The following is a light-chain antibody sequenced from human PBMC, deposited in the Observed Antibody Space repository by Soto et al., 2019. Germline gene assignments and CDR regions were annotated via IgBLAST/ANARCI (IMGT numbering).Light chain of an antibody. CDR1: YNIRNS. CDR3: QQSYGTPPT. Sequence: DIRMTQSPSSLSASVGDTVTITCRANYNIRNSLNWYQQKPREAPKLLISDGSTLQTGVPPRFSGTGSGTDFTLTVNGLQPEDFATYYCQQSYGTPPTFGQGTKVDIK. V-gene: IGKV1-39*01. CDR2: DGS. J-gene: IGKJ1*01.